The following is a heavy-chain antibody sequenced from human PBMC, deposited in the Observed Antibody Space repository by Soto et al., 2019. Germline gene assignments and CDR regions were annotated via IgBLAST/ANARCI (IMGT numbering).Heavy chain of an antibody. CDR3: ARGLGYCSGGSCYVVGTDDAFDI. Sequence: GGSLRLSCAASGFTFSSYGIHWARQAPGKGLEWVAIIWYDGSNKYYAESVKGRFTISRDNSKNTLYLQMNSLGAEDTAVYYCARGLGYCSGGSCYVVGTDDAFDIWGQGTMVTVSS. CDR2: IWYDGSNK. J-gene: IGHJ3*02. D-gene: IGHD2-15*01. CDR1: GFTFSSYG. V-gene: IGHV3-33*01.